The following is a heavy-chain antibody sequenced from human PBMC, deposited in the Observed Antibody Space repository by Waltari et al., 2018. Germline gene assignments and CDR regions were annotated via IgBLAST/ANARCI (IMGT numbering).Heavy chain of an antibody. CDR2: IRRDGGRT. J-gene: IGHJ6*02. V-gene: IGHV3-74*03. D-gene: IGHD3-22*01. CDR1: GFTFSRYW. CDR3: ARVATKTYSSPVPGRPYYYGMDV. Sequence: EEQLVESGGGLAQPGESLRLSCAASGFTFSRYWMDWVRQAPGKGLVWVSRIRRDGGRTTYADSVKGRFTSARDNAKNTLYVQMNRLRAKDTAVYYCARVATKTYSSPVPGRPYYYGMDVWGQGTTVTVSS.